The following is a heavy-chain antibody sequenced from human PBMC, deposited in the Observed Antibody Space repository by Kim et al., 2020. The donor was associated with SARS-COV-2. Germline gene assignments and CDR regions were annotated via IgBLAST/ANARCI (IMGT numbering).Heavy chain of an antibody. V-gene: IGHV3-33*05. J-gene: IGHJ5*02. CDR1: GFTLSSYG. CDR2: ISYDGSNK. Sequence: GGSLRLSCAASGFTLSSYGMHWVRQAPGKGLEWVAVISYDGSNKYYADSVKGRFTISRDNSKNTLYLQMNSLRAEDTAIYYCARDSGGFDPWGQGTLVTV. CDR3: ARDSGGFDP.